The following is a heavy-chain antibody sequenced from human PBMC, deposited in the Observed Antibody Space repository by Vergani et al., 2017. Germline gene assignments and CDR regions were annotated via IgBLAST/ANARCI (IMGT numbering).Heavy chain of an antibody. Sequence: QVRLEESGPGLVKPSETLSLTCSVSGYSLGSGFYLAWIRQSPGEGLQGLTSIHNRGSTYHNPSLNSRVSVSLDTSKNRFSLNLTSVTATDTAVYYCARSQGDYWYFDLWGPGSLVTVSS. CDR3: ARSQGDYWYFDL. J-gene: IGHJ2*01. V-gene: IGHV4-38-2*01. CDR2: IHNRGST. D-gene: IGHD2-21*01. CDR1: GYSLGSGFY.